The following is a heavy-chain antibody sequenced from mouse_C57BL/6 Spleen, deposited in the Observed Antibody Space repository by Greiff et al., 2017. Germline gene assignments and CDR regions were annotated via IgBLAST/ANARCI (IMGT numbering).Heavy chain of an antibody. J-gene: IGHJ4*01. CDR3: ARAGDGPYAMDY. CDR1: GYTFTSYW. CDR2: IYPGSGST. V-gene: IGHV1-55*01. Sequence: QVQLQQPGAGLVKPGASVKLSCKASGYTFTSYWITWVKQRPGRGLEWIGDIYPGSGSTNYNEKFKSKATLTVDTSSSTAYMQLSGLTAEDSAVYYCARAGDGPYAMDYWGQGTSVTVSS. D-gene: IGHD2-3*01.